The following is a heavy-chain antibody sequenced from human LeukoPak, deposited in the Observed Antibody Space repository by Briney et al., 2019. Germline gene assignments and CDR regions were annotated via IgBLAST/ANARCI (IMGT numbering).Heavy chain of an antibody. J-gene: IGHJ4*02. V-gene: IGHV4-34*01. CDR1: GGSFSGYY. D-gene: IGHD3-22*01. CDR3: ARGRIGRHSSDSSGIPDY. CDR2: INHSGST. Sequence: SETLSLTCAVYGGSFSGYYWSWIRQPPGKGLEWVGEINHSGSTNYNPSLKSRVTISVDTSKNQFSLKLSSVTAADTAVYYCARGRIGRHSSDSSGIPDYWGQGTLVTVSS.